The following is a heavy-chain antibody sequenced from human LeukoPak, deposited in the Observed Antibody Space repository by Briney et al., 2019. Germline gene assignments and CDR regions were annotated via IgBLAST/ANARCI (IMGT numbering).Heavy chain of an antibody. CDR3: AKLGVTTNKIDY. D-gene: IGHD5-12*01. Sequence: GRSLRLSCAASGFTFSSYGMHWVRQAPGKGLEWVAVISYDGSNKYYADSVKGRFTISRDNSKNTLYLQMNSLRAEDTAVYYCAKLGVTTNKIDYWGQGTLVTVSS. CDR1: GFTFSSYG. CDR2: ISYDGSNK. J-gene: IGHJ4*02. V-gene: IGHV3-30*18.